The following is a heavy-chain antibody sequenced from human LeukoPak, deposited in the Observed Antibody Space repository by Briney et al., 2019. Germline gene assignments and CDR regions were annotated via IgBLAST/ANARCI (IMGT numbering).Heavy chain of an antibody. CDR2: ISAYNGNT. CDR1: GYTFTSYG. D-gene: IGHD3-22*01. J-gene: IGHJ4*02. Sequence: ASVKVSCKASGYTFTSYGISWVRQAPGQGLEWMGWISAYNGNTNYAQKLQGRVTMTTDTSTSTAYMELRSLRSDDTAVYYCARESTYYYDSSGSIPPDYWGQGTLVTVSS. CDR3: ARESTYYYDSSGSIPPDY. V-gene: IGHV1-18*01.